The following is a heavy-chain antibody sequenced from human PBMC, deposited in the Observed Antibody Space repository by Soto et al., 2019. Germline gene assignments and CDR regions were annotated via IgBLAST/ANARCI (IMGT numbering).Heavy chain of an antibody. D-gene: IGHD3-9*01. Sequence: QVQLVQSGGEGKKPGASVEVSCKASGYTFTSYGINWVRQAPGQGLEWIGWISAYNGNTNYAQRLQGRVTMTTDTSTSTAYMELRSLTSDDTAVYFCARRLRYFASDYWGQGSLVTVSS. CDR3: ARRLRYFASDY. V-gene: IGHV1-18*01. CDR1: GYTFTSYG. CDR2: ISAYNGNT. J-gene: IGHJ4*02.